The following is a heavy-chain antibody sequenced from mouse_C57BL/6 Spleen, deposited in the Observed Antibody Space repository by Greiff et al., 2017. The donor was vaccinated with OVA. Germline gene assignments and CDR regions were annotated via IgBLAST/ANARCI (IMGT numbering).Heavy chain of an antibody. CDR2: IDPSDSET. V-gene: IGHV1-52*01. D-gene: IGHD3-2*02. CDR3: ARSRQLRLRHYYFDY. CDR1: GYTFTSYW. Sequence: QVQLQQPGAELVRPGSSVKLSCKASGYTFTSYWLHWVKQRPIQGLEWIGNIDPSDSETHYNQKFKDKATLTVDKSSSTAYMQLSSLTSEDSAVYYCARSRQLRLRHYYFDYWGQGTTLTVSS. J-gene: IGHJ2*01.